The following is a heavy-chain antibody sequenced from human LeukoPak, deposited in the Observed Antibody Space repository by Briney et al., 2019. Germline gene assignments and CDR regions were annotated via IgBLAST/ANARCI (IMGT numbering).Heavy chain of an antibody. J-gene: IGHJ4*02. CDR2: VNPNTGTT. CDR3: ARQSYGSSYYFDY. D-gene: IGHD6-6*01. CDR1: GYTFNDYY. Sequence: ASVNVSCKASGYTFNDYYIHWVRQAPGQGLEWMGWVNPNTGTTNYAQKFQDRVTLTRETSISTAYMELSSLTSDDTAVYYCARQSYGSSYYFDYWGQGTLVTVSS. V-gene: IGHV1-2*02.